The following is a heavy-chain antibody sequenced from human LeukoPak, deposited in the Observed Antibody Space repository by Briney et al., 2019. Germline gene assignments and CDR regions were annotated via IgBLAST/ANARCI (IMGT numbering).Heavy chain of an antibody. Sequence: ASVTVSCKASGYTFIAYYMHWVRQAPGQGLEWMGWINPNSGGTIYAQKFQGRVTMTRDTSISTAYMELSRLRSDDTAVYYCARVPETNTYYFDYWGQGTLVTVSS. CDR1: GYTFIAYY. V-gene: IGHV1-2*02. J-gene: IGHJ4*02. CDR3: ARVPETNTYYFDY. CDR2: INPNSGGT. D-gene: IGHD4-17*01.